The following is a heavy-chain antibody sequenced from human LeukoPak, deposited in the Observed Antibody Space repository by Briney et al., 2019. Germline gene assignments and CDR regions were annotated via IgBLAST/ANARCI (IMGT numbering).Heavy chain of an antibody. CDR3: ARVLVPANYYDSSGYAFDI. CDR2: IYHSGST. D-gene: IGHD3-22*01. V-gene: IGHV4-30-2*01. J-gene: IGHJ3*02. Sequence: SETLSLTCTASGGSISSSSYYWGWIRQPPGKGLEWIGYIYHSGSTYYNPSLKSRVTISVDRSKNQFSLKLSSVTAADTAVYYCARVLVPANYYDSSGYAFDIWGQGTMVTVSS. CDR1: GGSISSSSYY.